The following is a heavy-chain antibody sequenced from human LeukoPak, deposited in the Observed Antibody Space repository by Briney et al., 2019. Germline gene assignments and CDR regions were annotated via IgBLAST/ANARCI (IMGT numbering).Heavy chain of an antibody. D-gene: IGHD2-8*01. J-gene: IGHJ3*01. CDR2: IYPGDSDI. V-gene: IGHV5-51*01. CDR1: GYPSTNYW. Sequence: GEFLMICCVSAGYPSTNYWTGFRRQMPGKGLEWMGIIYPGDSDIRYSPSFHGQVTISADKSISTAYLQWCSLKASDTAMYYCVRHDRLNTYGTDAVRTWGQETMVTVSS. CDR3: VRHDRLNTYGTDAVRT.